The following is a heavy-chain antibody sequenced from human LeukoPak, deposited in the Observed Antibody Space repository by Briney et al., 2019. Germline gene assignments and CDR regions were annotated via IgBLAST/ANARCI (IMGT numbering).Heavy chain of an antibody. CDR3: ATGSRRDGYNPYYYYYYGMDV. CDR1: GYTFTGYY. CDR2: INPNSGGT. D-gene: IGHD5-24*01. J-gene: IGHJ6*02. Sequence: ASVKVSCKASGYTFTGYYMHWVRQAPGQGLEWMGRINPNSGGTNYAQKFQGRVTMTRDTSISTAYMELSRLRSEDTAVYYCATGSRRDGYNPYYYYYYGMDVWGQGTTVTVSS. V-gene: IGHV1-2*06.